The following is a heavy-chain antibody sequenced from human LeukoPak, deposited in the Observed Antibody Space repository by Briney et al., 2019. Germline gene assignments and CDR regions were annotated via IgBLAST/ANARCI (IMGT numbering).Heavy chain of an antibody. J-gene: IGHJ4*02. Sequence: GGSLRLSCAASGFTFSNYEMNWVRQAPGKGLEWVSYISSSGGTIYYADSVKGRFTISRDNAKNSLYLQMNSLRAEDTAVYYCARRAAVAAPDYWGQGTLVTFSS. CDR3: ARRAAVAAPDY. D-gene: IGHD6-19*01. V-gene: IGHV3-48*03. CDR1: GFTFSNYE. CDR2: ISSSGGTI.